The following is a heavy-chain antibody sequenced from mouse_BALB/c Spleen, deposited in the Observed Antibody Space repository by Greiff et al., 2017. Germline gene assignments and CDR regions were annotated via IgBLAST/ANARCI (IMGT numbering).Heavy chain of an antibody. D-gene: IGHD1-1*01. V-gene: IGHV5-9-1*01. Sequence: EVMLVESGGGLVKPGGSLKLSCAASGFTFSSYAMSWVRQTPEKRLEWVATISSGGSYTYYPDSVKGRFTISRDNAKNTLYLQMSSLRSEDTAMYYCARSPVVEETCDDWGQGTTLTVSS. CDR3: ARSPVVEETCDD. CDR1: GFTFSSYA. CDR2: ISSGGSYT. J-gene: IGHJ2*01.